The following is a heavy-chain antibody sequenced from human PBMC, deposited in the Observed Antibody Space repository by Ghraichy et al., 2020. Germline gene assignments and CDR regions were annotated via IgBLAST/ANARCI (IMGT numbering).Heavy chain of an antibody. CDR1: GFTFSTYA. CDR2: VTDSGGTT. CDR3: AKRGWPHWFFDL. J-gene: IGHJ2*01. Sequence: GGSLRLSCAASGFTFSTYAMSWVRQAPGKGLEWVSAVTDSGGTTYYADSVKGRFTISRDNSKSTVYLQMNSLRAEDTAVYYCAKRGWPHWFFDLWGRGALVTVSS. V-gene: IGHV3-23*01.